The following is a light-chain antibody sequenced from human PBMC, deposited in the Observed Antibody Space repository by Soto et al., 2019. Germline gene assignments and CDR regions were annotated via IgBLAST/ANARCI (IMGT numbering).Light chain of an antibody. CDR1: QGVTTN. J-gene: IGKJ1*01. V-gene: IGKV3-15*01. CDR2: DVS. CDR3: QQRSNWPWT. Sequence: EIGMTQSPGTLSVSPGERATLSCRAGQGVTTNFAWYQQKSGQSPRLLIYDVSIRATGVPARFSGTGSETDFTLTISGLQSEDSAVYFCQQRSNWPWTFGQGTKVDIK.